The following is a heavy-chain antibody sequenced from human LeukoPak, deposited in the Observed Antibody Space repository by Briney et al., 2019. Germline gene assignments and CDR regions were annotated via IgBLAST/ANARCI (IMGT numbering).Heavy chain of an antibody. CDR2: ISYDGSNK. CDR1: GFTFSSYA. D-gene: IGHD6-13*01. V-gene: IGHV3-30-3*01. CDR3: ARDPGIAAATFYYFDY. J-gene: IGHJ4*02. Sequence: GSLRLSCAASGFTFSSYAMHWVRQAPGKGLEWVAVISYDGSNKYYADSVKGRFTISRDNSKNTLYLQMNSLRAEDTAVYYCARDPGIAAATFYYFDYWGQGTLVTVSS.